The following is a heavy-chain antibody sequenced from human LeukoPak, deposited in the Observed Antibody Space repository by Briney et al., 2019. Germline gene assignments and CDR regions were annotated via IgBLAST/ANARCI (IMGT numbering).Heavy chain of an antibody. Sequence: GESLKISCKGSRYSFTNYWIAWVRQMPGKGLEWMGIIYPGDSATRYNPSFQGQVTISADKSISTAYLQWSSLRASDTAMYYCARRGAEHYNSITYYDYWGQGTLVTVSS. J-gene: IGHJ4*02. CDR2: IYPGDSAT. V-gene: IGHV5-51*01. D-gene: IGHD2/OR15-2a*01. CDR3: ARRGAEHYNSITYYDY. CDR1: RYSFTNYW.